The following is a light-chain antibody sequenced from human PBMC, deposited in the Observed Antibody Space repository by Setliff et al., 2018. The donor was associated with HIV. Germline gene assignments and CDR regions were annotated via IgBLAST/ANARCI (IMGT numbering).Light chain of an antibody. Sequence: QSALTQPASVSGSPGQSITISCTGTSSDVGGYNYVSWYRQHPGKAPKLMIYDVSNRPSGVSNRFSGSKPGNTASLTISGLQAEDEADYYCSSYTSSSTSYVFGTGTKVTVL. CDR2: DVS. CDR1: SSDVGGYNY. CDR3: SSYTSSSTSYV. J-gene: IGLJ1*01. V-gene: IGLV2-14*01.